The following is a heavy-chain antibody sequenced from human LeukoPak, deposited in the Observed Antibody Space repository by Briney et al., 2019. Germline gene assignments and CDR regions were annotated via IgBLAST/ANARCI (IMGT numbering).Heavy chain of an antibody. CDR3: ARDITYVDYDY. D-gene: IGHD3-16*01. CDR1: GFTFSDYY. CDR2: ISSSSSYT. V-gene: IGHV3-11*05. Sequence: GGSLRLSCAASGFTFSDYYMSWIRQAPGKGLEWVSYISSSSSYTNYADSVKGRFTISRDNAKNSLYLQMNSLRAEDTAVYYCARDITYVDYDYWGQGTLVTVSS. J-gene: IGHJ4*02.